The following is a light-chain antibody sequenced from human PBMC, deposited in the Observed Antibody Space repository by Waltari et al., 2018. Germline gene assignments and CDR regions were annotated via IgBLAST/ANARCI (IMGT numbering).Light chain of an antibody. CDR2: EDS. Sequence: HSALTQPASVSGSPGQSITISCTGTSSDVRSYNLVSWYQQHPDKAPKLMIYEDSKRPSGVSNRYSGSKSENTASLTITGLQAEDQADYYCCSYAGSSTLVYGGGTKLTIL. CDR1: SSDVRSYNL. J-gene: IGLJ3*02. V-gene: IGLV2-23*01. CDR3: CSYAGSSTLV.